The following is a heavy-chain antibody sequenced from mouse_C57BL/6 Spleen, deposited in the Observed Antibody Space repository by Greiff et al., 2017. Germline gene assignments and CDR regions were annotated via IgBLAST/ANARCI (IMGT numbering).Heavy chain of an antibody. V-gene: IGHV1-54*01. CDR2: INPGSGGT. CDR1: GYAFTNYL. Sequence: VQLKESGAELVRPGTSVKVSCKASGYAFTNYLIEWVKQRPGQGLEWIGVINPGSGGTNYNEKFKGKATLTADKSSSTAYMQLSSLTSEDSAVYFCARGGVYDYDGDYWGQGTTLTVSS. D-gene: IGHD2-4*01. CDR3: ARGGVYDYDGDY. J-gene: IGHJ2*01.